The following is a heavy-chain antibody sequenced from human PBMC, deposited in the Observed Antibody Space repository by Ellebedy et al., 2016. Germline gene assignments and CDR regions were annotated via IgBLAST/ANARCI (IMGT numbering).Heavy chain of an antibody. CDR3: ARGRGYSKRFDY. Sequence: GGSLRLSCAASGFTFSSYDMHWVRQATGKGLEWVSAIGTAGDTYYPGSVKGRFTISRENAKNSLYLQMNSLRAGDTAVYYCARGRGYSKRFDYWGQGTLVTVSS. CDR2: IGTAGDT. V-gene: IGHV3-13*01. CDR1: GFTFSSYD. J-gene: IGHJ4*02. D-gene: IGHD6-13*01.